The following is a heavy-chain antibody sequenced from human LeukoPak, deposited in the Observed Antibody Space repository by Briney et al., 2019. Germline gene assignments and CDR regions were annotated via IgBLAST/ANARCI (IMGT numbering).Heavy chain of an antibody. V-gene: IGHV3-7*03. J-gene: IGHJ4*02. CDR3: ARAGVLWFGESKFDY. CDR1: GFTFSSYW. CDR2: IKGDGSEK. Sequence: GGSLRLSCAASGFTFSSYWMSWVRQAPGKGLEWVANIKGDGSEKYYVDSVKGRFTISRDNAKNSLYLQMNSLRAEDTAVYYCARAGVLWFGESKFDYWGQGTQVTVSS. D-gene: IGHD3-10*01.